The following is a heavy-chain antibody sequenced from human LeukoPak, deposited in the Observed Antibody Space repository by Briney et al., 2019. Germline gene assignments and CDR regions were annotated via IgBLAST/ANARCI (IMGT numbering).Heavy chain of an antibody. D-gene: IGHD5-24*01. J-gene: IGHJ5*02. CDR1: GFTSSSYW. CDR2: IKGDGSEK. V-gene: IGHV3-7*01. Sequence: QAGGSLRLSCAASGFTSSSYWMSWVRLAPGKGLEWVANIKGDGSEKWYADSVKGRFTISRDNAQNSVHLQMNSLRAEDTAVYHCARDEYRSRWLHPWGQGTLVTVTS. CDR3: ARDEYRSRWLHP.